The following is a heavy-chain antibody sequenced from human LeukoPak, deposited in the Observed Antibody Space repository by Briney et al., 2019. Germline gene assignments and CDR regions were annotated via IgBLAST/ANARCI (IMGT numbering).Heavy chain of an antibody. J-gene: IGHJ4*02. CDR2: ISYDVANK. Sequence: PRRSLSLSCAASGFTFSSYGMHWVRQAPGRGLEWVAIISYDVANKNYADSVKGRFTISRDNPKNTLYLQMDSLRAEDTAVYYCAKEALPEYYDFWSGYYKAYFDYWGQGALVTVSS. CDR1: GFTFSSYG. V-gene: IGHV3-30*18. D-gene: IGHD3-3*01. CDR3: AKEALPEYYDFWSGYYKAYFDY.